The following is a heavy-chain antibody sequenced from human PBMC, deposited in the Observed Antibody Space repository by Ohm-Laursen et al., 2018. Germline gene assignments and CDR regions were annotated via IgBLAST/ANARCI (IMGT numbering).Heavy chain of an antibody. CDR1: GFTFCSYW. Sequence: GSLRLSCTASGFTFCSYWMHWVRQAPGKGLVWVSRINSDGSSTSYADSVKGRFTISRDNAKNTLYLQMNSLRAEDTAVYYCARRIRGCTFDYWGQGTLVTVSS. V-gene: IGHV3-74*01. CDR3: ARRIRGCTFDY. J-gene: IGHJ4*02. D-gene: IGHD2-8*01. CDR2: INSDGSST.